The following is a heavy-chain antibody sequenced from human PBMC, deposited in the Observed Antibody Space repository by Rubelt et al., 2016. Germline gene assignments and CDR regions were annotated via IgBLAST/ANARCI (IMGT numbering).Heavy chain of an antibody. J-gene: IGHJ4*02. V-gene: IGHV4-34*01. CDR2: INHTGST. D-gene: IGHD1-1*01. CDR3: AGGHGTAIDY. CDR1: GGSFSAYY. Sequence: QVQLQQWGAGLLKPSETLSLTCAVSGGSFSAYYWSWIRQPPRKGLEWIGEINHTGSTNYNPSLRGRVTISVDTSKNQFSRKLTSGTSADTAVYYCAGGHGTAIDYWDLGTLVTVSS.